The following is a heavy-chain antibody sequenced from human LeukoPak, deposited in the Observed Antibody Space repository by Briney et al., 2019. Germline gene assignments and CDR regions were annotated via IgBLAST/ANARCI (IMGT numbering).Heavy chain of an antibody. Sequence: NTSETLSLTCTVSGGSISSSSYYWGWIRQPPGKGLEWIGSIYYSGSTYYNPSLKSRVTISVDTSKNQFSLKLSSVTAADTAVYYCARQKKVRGVSIPKITAYGMDVWGQGTTVTVSS. CDR1: GGSISSSSYY. D-gene: IGHD3-10*01. CDR2: IYYSGST. V-gene: IGHV4-39*01. CDR3: ARQKKVRGVSIPKITAYGMDV. J-gene: IGHJ6*02.